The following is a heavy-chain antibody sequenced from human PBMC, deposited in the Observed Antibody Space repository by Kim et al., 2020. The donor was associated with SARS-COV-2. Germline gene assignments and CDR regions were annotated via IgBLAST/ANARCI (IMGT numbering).Heavy chain of an antibody. Sequence: SETLSLTCTVSGGSISSGGYYWSWIRQHPGKGLEWIGYIYYSGSTYYNPSLKSRVTISVDTSKNQFSLKLSSVTAADTAVYYCARVNSGYGESDYWGQGTLVTVSS. V-gene: IGHV4-31*03. D-gene: IGHD5-12*01. CDR3: ARVNSGYGESDY. CDR2: IYYSGST. J-gene: IGHJ4*02. CDR1: GGSISSGGYY.